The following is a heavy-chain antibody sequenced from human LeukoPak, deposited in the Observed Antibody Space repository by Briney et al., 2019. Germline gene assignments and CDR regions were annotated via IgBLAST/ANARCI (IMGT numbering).Heavy chain of an antibody. CDR3: ARVGSDFWSGYYLDY. CDR1: GFTFSSYS. Sequence: PGGSLRLSCAASGFTFSSYSMNWVRQAPGKGLEWVSYISSSSSTIYYADSVKGRFTISRDNAKNSLYLQMNSLRAEDTAVYYCARVGSDFWSGYYLDYWGQGTLVTVSS. J-gene: IGHJ4*02. CDR2: ISSSSSTI. D-gene: IGHD3-3*01. V-gene: IGHV3-48*01.